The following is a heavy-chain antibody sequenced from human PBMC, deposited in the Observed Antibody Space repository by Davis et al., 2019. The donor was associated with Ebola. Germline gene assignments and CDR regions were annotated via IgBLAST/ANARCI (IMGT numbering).Heavy chain of an antibody. CDR1: GFTFSGSA. D-gene: IGHD6-19*01. V-gene: IGHV3-73*01. CDR3: TSSAVAGTYDY. CDR2: IRSKANSYAT. Sequence: GGSLRLSCAASGFTFSGSAMHWVRKASGKGLEWVGRIRSKANSYATAYAASVKGRFTISRDDSKNTAYLQMNSLKTEDTAVYYCTSSAVAGTYDYWGQGTLVTVSS. J-gene: IGHJ4*02.